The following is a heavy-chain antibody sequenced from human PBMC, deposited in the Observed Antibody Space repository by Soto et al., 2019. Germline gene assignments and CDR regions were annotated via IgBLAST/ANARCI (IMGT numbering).Heavy chain of an antibody. V-gene: IGHV3-48*01. CDR3: TTGHRYDSSGYYG. Sequence: GGSLRLSCAASGFTFSSYSMNWVRQAPGKGLEWVSYISSSSSTIYYAAPVKGRFTISRDDSKNTLFLQMNSLNTEDTAVYHCTTGHRYDSSGYYGWGQGTLVTVSS. D-gene: IGHD3-22*01. CDR2: ISSSSSTI. CDR1: GFTFSSYS. J-gene: IGHJ4*02.